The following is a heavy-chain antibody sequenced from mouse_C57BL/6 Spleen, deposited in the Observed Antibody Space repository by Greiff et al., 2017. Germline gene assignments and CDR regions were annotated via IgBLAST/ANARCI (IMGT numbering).Heavy chain of an antibody. CDR3: ARWDYYGSSPDYAMDY. V-gene: IGHV1-81*01. J-gene: IGHJ4*01. CDR1: GYTFTSYG. D-gene: IGHD1-1*01. CDR2: IYPRSGNT. Sequence: VQGVESGAELARPGASVKLSCKASGYTFTSYGISWVKQRTGQGLEWIGEIYPRSGNTYYNEKFKGKATLTADKSSSTAYMELRSLTSEDSAVYFCARWDYYGSSPDYAMDYWGQGTSVTVSS.